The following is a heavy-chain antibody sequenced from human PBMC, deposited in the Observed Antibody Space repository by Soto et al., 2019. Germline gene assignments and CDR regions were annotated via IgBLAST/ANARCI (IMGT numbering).Heavy chain of an antibody. CDR3: ARDKITGHFDY. J-gene: IGHJ4*02. D-gene: IGHD2-8*02. CDR1: GGSFSGYY. CDR2: INHSGST. Sequence: SETLSLTCAVYGGSFSGYYWTWIRQPPGTGLEWIGEINHSGSTNYNPSLKSRVTISVDTSKNQFSLKLTSVTAADTAVYYCARDKITGHFDYWGQGTQVTVPS. V-gene: IGHV4-34*01.